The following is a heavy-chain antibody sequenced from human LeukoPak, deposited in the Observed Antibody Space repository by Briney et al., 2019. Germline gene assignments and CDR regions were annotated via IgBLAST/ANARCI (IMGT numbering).Heavy chain of an antibody. J-gene: IGHJ5*02. CDR1: GGSFSGYY. CDR2: INHSGST. V-gene: IGHV4-34*01. Sequence: SETLSLTCAVYGGSFSGYYWSWIRQPPGKGLEWIGEINHSGSTNHNPSLKSRVTISVDTSKNQFSLKLSSVTAADTAVYYCARRIVVVPAAKENWFDPWGQGTLVTVSS. D-gene: IGHD2-2*01. CDR3: ARRIVVVPAAKENWFDP.